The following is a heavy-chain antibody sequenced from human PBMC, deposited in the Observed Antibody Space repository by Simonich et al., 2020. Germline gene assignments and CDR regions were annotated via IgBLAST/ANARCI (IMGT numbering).Heavy chain of an antibody. CDR2: ISSSGSTI. CDR3: ARDFRLQLVEIGTYYYYGMDV. D-gene: IGHD6-6*01. J-gene: IGHJ6*02. V-gene: IGHV3-48*03. CDR1: GFTFSSYE. Sequence: EVQLVESGGGLVQPGGSLRLSCAASGFTFSSYEMNWVRQAPGKGLEWVSYISSSGSTIYYADSVKGRFTITKDNAKNSMYLQKTSLRAEDTAVYYCARDFRLQLVEIGTYYYYGMDVWGQGTTVTVSS.